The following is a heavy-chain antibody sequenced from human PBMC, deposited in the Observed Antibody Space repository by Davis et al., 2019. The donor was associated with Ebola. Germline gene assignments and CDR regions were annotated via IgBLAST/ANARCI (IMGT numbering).Heavy chain of an antibody. CDR1: GGSFSGYY. CDR2: INHSGST. Sequence: MPSETLSLTCAVYGGSFSGYYWSWIRQPPGKGLEWIGEINHSGSTNYNPSLKSRVTISVDTSKNQFPLKMNSMTAADTAVYFCARTTEVDYWGQGTVVTVSS. D-gene: IGHD4-23*01. V-gene: IGHV4-34*01. J-gene: IGHJ4*02. CDR3: ARTTEVDY.